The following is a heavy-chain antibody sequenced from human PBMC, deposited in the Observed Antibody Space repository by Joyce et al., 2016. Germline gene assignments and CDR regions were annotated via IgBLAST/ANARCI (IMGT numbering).Heavy chain of an antibody. D-gene: IGHD3-16*01. Sequence: QLVESGGGVVKPGGSLRLSCEASGSTFSSSSVSWFRQAPGKGLEWVAAISGTSYYIYHAETVRGRFTVSRDNAKKTLYLQMNSLRAEDSAVFYCARGGISYYYAMDVWGQGTTVTVSS. CDR3: ARGGISYYYAMDV. CDR1: GSTFSSSS. CDR2: ISGTSYYI. V-gene: IGHV3-21*01. J-gene: IGHJ6*02.